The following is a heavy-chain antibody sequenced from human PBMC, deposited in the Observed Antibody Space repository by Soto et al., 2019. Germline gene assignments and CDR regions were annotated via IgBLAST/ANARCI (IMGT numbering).Heavy chain of an antibody. J-gene: IGHJ6*02. CDR3: ASGTPGRGHITMVRGVMYSYYGMDV. V-gene: IGHV1-69*13. D-gene: IGHD3-10*01. CDR2: IIPIFGTA. Sequence: SVKVSCKASGGTFSSYAISWVRQAPGQGLEWMGGIIPIFGTANYAQKFQGRVTITADESTSTAYMELSSLRSEDTAVYYCASGTPGRGHITMVRGVMYSYYGMDVWGQGTMVTVSS. CDR1: GGTFSSYA.